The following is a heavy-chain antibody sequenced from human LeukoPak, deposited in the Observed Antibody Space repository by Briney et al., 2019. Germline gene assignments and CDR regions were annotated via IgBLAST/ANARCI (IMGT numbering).Heavy chain of an antibody. CDR1: GGSISSSRYY. Sequence: SETLSLTCTVSGGSISSSRYYWARIRQPPGKGLECIASIDHSGSTNYNPSLKSRVTTSVDTSKNQFSLKLSSATAADTAVYYCARSRLEWFASDAFDIWGQGTMVAVSS. V-gene: IGHV4-39*01. CDR2: IDHSGST. D-gene: IGHD3-3*01. J-gene: IGHJ3*02. CDR3: ARSRLEWFASDAFDI.